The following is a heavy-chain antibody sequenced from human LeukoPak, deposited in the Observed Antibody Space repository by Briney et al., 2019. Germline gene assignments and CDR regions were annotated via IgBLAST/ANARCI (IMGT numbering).Heavy chain of an antibody. CDR3: ARLVVVAATHYFDY. J-gene: IGHJ4*02. CDR2: IYPGDSDT. CDR1: GYIYTSYW. Sequence: GESLKISCNSSGYIYTSYWIGWVRQMPGKGLEWMGIIYPGDSDTRYSPSFQGQVTISADKSISTAYLQWSSLKASDTAMYYCARLVVVAATHYFDYWGQGTLVTVSS. V-gene: IGHV5-51*01. D-gene: IGHD2-15*01.